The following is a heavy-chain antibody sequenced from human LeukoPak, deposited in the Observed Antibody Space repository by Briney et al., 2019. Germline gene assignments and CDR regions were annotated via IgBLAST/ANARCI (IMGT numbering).Heavy chain of an antibody. Sequence: GASVKVSCRASGYTFTSYDINWVRQATGQGLEWMGGMNPNSGNTGYAQKFQGRVTITRDSSISTVYMELSGLRSEDTAVYYCARAASWSPIGDSYYYMDVWGKGTTVAISS. D-gene: IGHD6-13*01. CDR3: ARAASWSPIGDSYYYMDV. V-gene: IGHV1-8*01. J-gene: IGHJ6*03. CDR1: GYTFTSYD. CDR2: MNPNSGNT.